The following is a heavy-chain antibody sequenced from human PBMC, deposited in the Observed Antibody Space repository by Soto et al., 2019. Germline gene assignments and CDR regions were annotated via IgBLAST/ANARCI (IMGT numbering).Heavy chain of an antibody. CDR2: IWYDGSNK. J-gene: IGHJ6*04. CDR3: ARDRASVKVRGLYQDVDV. CDR1: GFTFSSYG. V-gene: IGHV3-33*01. D-gene: IGHD3-10*01. Sequence: QVQLVESGGGVVQPGRSLRLSCAASGFTFSSYGMHWVRQAPGKGLEWVAVIWYDGSNKYYADSVKGRFTISRDNSKNKRYRQMNSLRAEDTAVYYCARDRASVKVRGLYQDVDVWGKGTTVTVSS.